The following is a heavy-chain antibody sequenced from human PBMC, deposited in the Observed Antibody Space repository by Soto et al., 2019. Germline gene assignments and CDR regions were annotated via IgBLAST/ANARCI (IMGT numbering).Heavy chain of an antibody. V-gene: IGHV3-23*01. J-gene: IGHJ4*02. Sequence: VGSLRLSCAVSGFTFSSYAMTWVRQAPGKALEWVSAISGDGGSTFHADSVKGRFTISRDNSKNTLYLQMNNLRAEDTAIYYCAKADSGSHNGGFDYWGQGTLVTVSS. D-gene: IGHD1-26*01. CDR1: GFTFSSYA. CDR3: AKADSGSHNGGFDY. CDR2: ISGDGGST.